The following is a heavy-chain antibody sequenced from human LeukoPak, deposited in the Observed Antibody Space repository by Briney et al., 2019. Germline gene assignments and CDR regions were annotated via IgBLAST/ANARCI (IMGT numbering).Heavy chain of an antibody. Sequence: PGGSLRLSCAASGFTFSSYAMHWVRQAPGKGLEWVAVISYDGSNKYYADSVKGRFTISRDNSKNTLYLQMNSLRAEDTAVYYCAKENVQTLLLWFGEKGFDYWGQGTLVTVSS. CDR3: AKENVQTLLLWFGEKGFDY. CDR1: GFTFSSYA. J-gene: IGHJ4*02. V-gene: IGHV3-30*04. CDR2: ISYDGSNK. D-gene: IGHD3-10*01.